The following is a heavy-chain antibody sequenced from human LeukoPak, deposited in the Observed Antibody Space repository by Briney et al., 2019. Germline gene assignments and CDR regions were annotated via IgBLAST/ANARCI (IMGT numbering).Heavy chain of an antibody. J-gene: IGHJ3*02. CDR3: ATPAGYCSGGSCYEVRSAFDI. D-gene: IGHD2-15*01. CDR2: IIPIFGTA. Sequence: GASVKVSCKASGGTFSSYAISWVRQAPGQGLEWMGGIIPIFGTANYAQKFQGRVTITADKSTSTAYMELSSLRSEDTAVYYCATPAGYCSGGSCYEVRSAFDIWGQGTMVTVSS. V-gene: IGHV1-69*06. CDR1: GGTFSSYA.